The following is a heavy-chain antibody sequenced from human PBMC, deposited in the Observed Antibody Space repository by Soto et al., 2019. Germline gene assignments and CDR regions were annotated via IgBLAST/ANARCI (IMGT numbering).Heavy chain of an antibody. Sequence: QVQLVQSGAEVKKPGSSVKVSCKASGGTFSSYAISWVRQAPGQGLEWMGGIIPIFGTANYAQKFQGGVTITADEATSTAYMELSSLRSEDTAVYYCARSRVTYYYDRSAFDLWGQGTMVTVSS. V-gene: IGHV1-69*01. D-gene: IGHD3-22*01. CDR1: GGTFSSYA. CDR3: ARSRVTYYYDRSAFDL. CDR2: IIPIFGTA. J-gene: IGHJ3*01.